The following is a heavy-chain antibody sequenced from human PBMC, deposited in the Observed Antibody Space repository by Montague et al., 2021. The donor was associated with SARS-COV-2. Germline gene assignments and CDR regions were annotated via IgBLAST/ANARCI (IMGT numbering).Heavy chain of an antibody. CDR2: ITGSGGDT. D-gene: IGHD1-26*01. J-gene: IGHJ4*02. CDR3: AKDQVYSGSYFAD. Sequence: SLRLSCAASGFAFSSYAMSWVRQAPGKGLEWVSAITGSGGDTYYAGSVKGRFTISKDNSKNMLYLQMNSLRAEDTAVYHCAKDQVYSGSYFADWGQGTLVTVSS. CDR1: GFAFSSYA. V-gene: IGHV3-23*01.